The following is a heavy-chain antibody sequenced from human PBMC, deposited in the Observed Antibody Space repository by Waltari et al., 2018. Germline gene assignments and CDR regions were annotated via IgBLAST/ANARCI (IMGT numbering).Heavy chain of an antibody. V-gene: IGHV4-4*07. CDR1: GGSISSYY. CDR2: IYTSGST. J-gene: IGHJ6*02. CDR3: ARDDSSGWYHYYYYYGMDV. Sequence: QVQLQESGPGLVKPSETLSLTCTVSGGSISSYYWSWIRQPAGTGLEWIGRIYTSGSTNYNPSLKSRVTMSVDTSKNQFSLKLSSVTAADTAVYYCARDDSSGWYHYYYYYGMDVWGQGTTVTVSS. D-gene: IGHD6-19*01.